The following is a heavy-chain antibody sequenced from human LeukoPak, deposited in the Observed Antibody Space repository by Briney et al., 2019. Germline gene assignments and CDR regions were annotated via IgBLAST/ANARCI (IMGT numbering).Heavy chain of an antibody. CDR2: IWYDGSNK. CDR1: GFTFSSYG. J-gene: IGHJ4*02. D-gene: IGHD3-3*01. CDR3: ARAPYEPWAYYFDY. V-gene: IGHV3-33*01. Sequence: PGGSLRLSCAASGFTFSSYGMHWVRQAPGKGLEWVAVIWYDGSNKYYADPVKGRFTISRDNSKNTLYLQMNSLRAEDTAVYYCARAPYEPWAYYFDYWGQGTLVTVSS.